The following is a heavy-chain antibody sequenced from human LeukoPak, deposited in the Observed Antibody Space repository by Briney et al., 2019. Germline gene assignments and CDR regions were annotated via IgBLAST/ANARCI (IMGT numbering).Heavy chain of an antibody. J-gene: IGHJ4*02. D-gene: IGHD3-3*01. CDR2: IYYSGST. V-gene: IGHV4-59*01. Sequence: PSETLSLTCTVSGGSISSYYWSWIRQPPGKGLEWIGYIYYSGSTNCNPSLKSRVTISVDTSKNQFSLKLSSVTAADTAVYYCARGLEYYDFWSGYFFDYWGQGTLVTVSS. CDR3: ARGLEYYDFWSGYFFDY. CDR1: GGSISSYY.